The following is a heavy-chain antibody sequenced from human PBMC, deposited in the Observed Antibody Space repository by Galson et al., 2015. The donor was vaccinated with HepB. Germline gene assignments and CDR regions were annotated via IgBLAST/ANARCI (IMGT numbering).Heavy chain of an antibody. V-gene: IGHV3-21*04. J-gene: IGHJ3*02. CDR2: ISSSSSYI. D-gene: IGHD4-23*01. Sequence: SLRLSCAASGFTFSSYSMNWVRQAPGKGLEWVSSISSSSSYIYYADSVKGRFTISRDSAKNSLYLQMNSLRAEDTAIYYCAKSTVVTPNALEIWGLGTMVTVSS. CDR3: AKSTVVTPNALEI. CDR1: GFTFSSYS.